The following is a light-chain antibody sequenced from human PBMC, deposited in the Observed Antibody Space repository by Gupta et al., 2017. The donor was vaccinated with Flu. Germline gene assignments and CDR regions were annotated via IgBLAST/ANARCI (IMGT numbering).Light chain of an antibody. CDR3: QQYNNWPPWT. V-gene: IGKV3-15*01. CDR2: GAA. J-gene: IGKJ1*01. CDR1: QSVSSN. Sequence: EIVMTQSPATLSVSPGESATLSCRASQSVSSNLAWYQQKPGQAPRLLIYGAATRATGSPARCSGSGCGTEFTITISSRQSEEFAVYYCQQYNNWPPWTFGQGTKVEIK.